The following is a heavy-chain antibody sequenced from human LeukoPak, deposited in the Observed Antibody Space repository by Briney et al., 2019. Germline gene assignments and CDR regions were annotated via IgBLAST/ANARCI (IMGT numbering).Heavy chain of an antibody. CDR3: ARVRDGGPRPNYDFWGGYPDAFDI. V-gene: IGHV3-7*01. D-gene: IGHD3-3*01. CDR1: GFSFSSYA. Sequence: GGSLRLSCAASGFSFSSYAMSWVRQAPGKGLEWVANIKQDGSEKYYVDSVKGRFTISRDNAKNSLYLQMNSLRAEDTAVYYCARVRDGGPRPNYDFWGGYPDAFDIWGQGTMVTVSS. J-gene: IGHJ3*02. CDR2: IKQDGSEK.